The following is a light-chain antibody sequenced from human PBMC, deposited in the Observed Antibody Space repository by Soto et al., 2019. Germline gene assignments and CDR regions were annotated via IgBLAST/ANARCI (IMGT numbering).Light chain of an antibody. CDR2: EVT. Sequence: QSALTQPPSASGSPGQSVTISCTGTSSDVGGYNFVSWYQQHPGKAPNLIIYEVTKRPSGVPDRFFGSKSGNTASLAVSGLQAEDEADCYCSSYSGTNNCGFGTGTKVTVL. V-gene: IGLV2-8*01. CDR1: SSDVGGYNF. CDR3: SSYSGTNNCG. J-gene: IGLJ1*01.